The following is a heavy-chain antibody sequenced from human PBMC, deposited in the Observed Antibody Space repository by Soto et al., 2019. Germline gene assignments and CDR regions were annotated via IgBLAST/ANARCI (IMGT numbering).Heavy chain of an antibody. V-gene: IGHV3-48*02. D-gene: IGHD6-19*01. CDR2: ISGSGGTI. CDR1: GFTLSSYS. J-gene: IGHJ4*02. CDR3: ARETGLSSSGWSYYFDF. Sequence: EVQLVESGGGMVQPGGSLRVSCAASGFTLSSYSMHWVRQAPGKGLEWVSYISGSGGTIYYADSVKGRFTVSRDNAKNSLSVQMNSLGDEYTAGYFCARETGLSSSGWSYYFDFGGQGTRVTVSS.